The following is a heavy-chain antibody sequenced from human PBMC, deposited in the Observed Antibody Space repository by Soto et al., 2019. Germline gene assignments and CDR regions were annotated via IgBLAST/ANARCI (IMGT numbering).Heavy chain of an antibody. D-gene: IGHD3-22*01. CDR1: GYTFTNYY. Sequence: QVQLVQSGAEVKKTGGSVKVSCKASGYTFTNYYMYWVRQAPGQGLEWMGMINPSGGSTRYAKKFTGRIGMTRDTSTSTVYMEVSRLRSEDTAVYYCARDASSGYYFTSWGQGTLVAVSS. J-gene: IGHJ5*02. V-gene: IGHV1-46*01. CDR3: ARDASSGYYFTS. CDR2: INPSGGST.